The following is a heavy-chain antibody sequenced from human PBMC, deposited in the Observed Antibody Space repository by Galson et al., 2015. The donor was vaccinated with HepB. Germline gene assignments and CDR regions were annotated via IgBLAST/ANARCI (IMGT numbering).Heavy chain of an antibody. V-gene: IGHV1-24*01. J-gene: IGHJ6*02. CDR1: GYTLTELS. Sequence: SVKVSCKVSGYTLTELSMHWVRQAPGKELEWMGGFDPEDGETIYAQKFQGRVTMTEDTSTDTAYMELSSLRSEDTAVYYCATSLTHYYYGMDVWGQGTTVTVSS. CDR2: FDPEDGET. CDR3: ATSLTHYYYGMDV.